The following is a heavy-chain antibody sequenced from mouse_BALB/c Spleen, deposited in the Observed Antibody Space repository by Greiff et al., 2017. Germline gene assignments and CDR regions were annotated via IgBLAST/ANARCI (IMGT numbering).Heavy chain of an antibody. CDR3: AREDGNYEGDAMDY. V-gene: IGHV2-9*02. CDR2: IWAGGST. D-gene: IGHD2-1*01. Sequence: VKLMESGPGLVAPSQSLSITCTVSGFSLTSYGVHWVRQPPGKGLEWLGVIWAGGSTNYNSALMSRLSISKDNSKSQVFLKMNSLQTDDTAMYYCAREDGNYEGDAMDYWGQGTSVTVSS. CDR1: GFSLTSYG. J-gene: IGHJ4*01.